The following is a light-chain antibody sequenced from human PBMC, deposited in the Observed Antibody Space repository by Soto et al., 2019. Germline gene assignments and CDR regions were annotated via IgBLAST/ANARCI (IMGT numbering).Light chain of an antibody. CDR2: YAS. CDR1: ESVHSN. V-gene: IGKV3-15*01. J-gene: IGKJ1*01. Sequence: EMVMTQSPATLSVSPGERVTLSCRASESVHSNLAWYQQKPGQGPSLLIYYASTRVTGVPDRFSGSGSGTEFTLTISSLQSEDFAVYYCQQYNNWLWTFGQGTKVEIK. CDR3: QQYNNWLWT.